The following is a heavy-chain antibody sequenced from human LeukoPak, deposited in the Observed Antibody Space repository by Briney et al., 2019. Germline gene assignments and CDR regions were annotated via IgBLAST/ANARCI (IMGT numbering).Heavy chain of an antibody. D-gene: IGHD1-26*01. CDR3: ATYSGVHHKTFDD. V-gene: IGHV3-7*03. J-gene: IGHJ4*02. CDR2: IKQDESEK. CDR1: GISLSRYW. Sequence: GGSLRLSCAASGISLSRYWMSWVRQAPGEGLEWVANIKQDESEKDYVDSVRGRFTISRDDAQNSLYLQMNSLRAEDTALYYCATYSGVHHKTFDDWGQGALVTVST.